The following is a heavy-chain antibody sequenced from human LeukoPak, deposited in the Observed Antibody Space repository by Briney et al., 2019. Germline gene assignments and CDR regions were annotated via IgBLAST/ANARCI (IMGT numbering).Heavy chain of an antibody. CDR3: AREAAGQWFDP. D-gene: IGHD6-25*01. J-gene: IGHJ5*02. CDR1: GGSINTYY. V-gene: IGHV4-59*12. CDR2: IYHSGSI. Sequence: SETLSLTCTVSGGSINTYYWSWIRQPPGKGLEWIGEIYHSGSINYNPSLKSRVTMSLDKSKNQFSLSLTSVTAADTAVYYCAREAAGQWFDPWGQGTLVTVSS.